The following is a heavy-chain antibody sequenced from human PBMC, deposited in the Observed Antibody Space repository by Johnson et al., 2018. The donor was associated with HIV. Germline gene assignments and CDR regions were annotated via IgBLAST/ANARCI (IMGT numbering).Heavy chain of an antibody. CDR3: ARDPDYSTTSDAFDI. CDR1: AFTSSSYS. D-gene: IGHD4-11*01. V-gene: IGHV3-30-3*01. J-gene: IGHJ3*02. CDR2: ISYGGNNK. Sequence: QVQLVESGGGLIQPGGSLRLSCAASAFTSSSYSMHWVRQAPGKGLEWVAVISYGGNNKYYADSVKGRFTISRDNSKNTLYLQMNSLRAEDTAVYFCARDPDYSTTSDAFDIWGQGTMVTVSS.